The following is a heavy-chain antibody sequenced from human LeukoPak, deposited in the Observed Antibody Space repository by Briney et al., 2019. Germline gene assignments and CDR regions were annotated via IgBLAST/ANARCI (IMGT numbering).Heavy chain of an antibody. V-gene: IGHV3-23*01. CDR1: AFTFSNYA. D-gene: IGHD2-2*02. CDR3: AKNLFANCYTAIDF. J-gene: IGHJ4*02. CDR2: ISGNGDST. Sequence: PGGSLRLSCAASAFTFSNYAMSWVRQAPGKGLEWVSVISGNGDSTYYADSVKGRFTIPRDISKNTLYLQMNSLRADDTAVYYCAKNLFANCYTAIDFWGQGTLVTVSS.